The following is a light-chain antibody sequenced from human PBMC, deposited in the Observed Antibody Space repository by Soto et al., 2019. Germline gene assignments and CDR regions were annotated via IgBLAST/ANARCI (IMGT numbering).Light chain of an antibody. CDR2: DTY. J-gene: IGKJ3*01. Sequence: EIVLTQSPATLSLSPGERATLSCRASQTVTKTFAWYQQKPGQVPRLLIYDTYKSATGIPARFSGSGSGTDFTLTISSLEPEDFAVYYCQQRSDWPVTFGPGTKVDIK. CDR3: QQRSDWPVT. V-gene: IGKV3-11*01. CDR1: QTVTKT.